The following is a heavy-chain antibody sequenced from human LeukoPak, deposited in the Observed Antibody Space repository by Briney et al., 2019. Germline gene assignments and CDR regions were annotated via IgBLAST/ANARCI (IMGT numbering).Heavy chain of an antibody. Sequence: GGPLRLSCAASGFTFSSYAMSWVRQAPGKGLEWVSTISGSGGSTYYADSVKGRFTISRDNSKSTLYLQMNSLRAEDTAVYYCAKVPTEQVGVWGQGTMVTVSS. V-gene: IGHV3-23*01. CDR1: GFTFSSYA. CDR2: ISGSGGST. D-gene: IGHD6-6*01. CDR3: AKVPTEQVGV. J-gene: IGHJ3*01.